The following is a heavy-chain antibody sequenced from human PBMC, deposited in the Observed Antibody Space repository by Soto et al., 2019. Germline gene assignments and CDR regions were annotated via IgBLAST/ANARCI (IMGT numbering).Heavy chain of an antibody. V-gene: IGHV1-69*02. CDR2: IIPLFGIT. J-gene: IGHJ4*02. CDR1: GGIFNRYS. D-gene: IGHD2-2*01. Sequence: QVQLVQSGAEVKKPGSSVKVSCKASGGIFNRYSVSWVRQAPGQGLEWIGRIIPLFGITNYGQKFQGRVMIKADKSTKTAYMEVYGPRSEETALYYCATYYGGDCTTTTCYGDFDYWGQGTLVTVTS. CDR3: ATYYGGDCTTTTCYGDFDY.